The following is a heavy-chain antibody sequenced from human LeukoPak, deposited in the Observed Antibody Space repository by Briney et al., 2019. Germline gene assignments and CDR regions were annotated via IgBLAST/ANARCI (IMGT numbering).Heavy chain of an antibody. D-gene: IGHD3-22*01. V-gene: IGHV4-39*07. Sequence: PSETLSLTCAVYGGSISSSSYYWGWIRQPPGKGLEWIGSIYYSGSTYYNPSLKSRVTISVDTTKNQFSLKLSSVTAADTAVYYCARETPYDSSGYHMSAFDYWGQGTLVTVSS. CDR1: GGSISSSSYY. J-gene: IGHJ4*02. CDR3: ARETPYDSSGYHMSAFDY. CDR2: IYYSGST.